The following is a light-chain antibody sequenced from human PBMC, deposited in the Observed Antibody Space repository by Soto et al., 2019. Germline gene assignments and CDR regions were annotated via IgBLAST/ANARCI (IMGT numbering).Light chain of an antibody. CDR3: QQYGSSPIT. V-gene: IGKV3-20*01. J-gene: IGKJ5*01. CDR1: QSVSSSY. Sequence: EIVLTQSPDTLSLSPGERATLSCRASQSVSSSYLAWYQQRPGQAPRLLIYVASNRATGTPDRFSGSGSGTDFTLTISRLEPEDFAVYYCQQYGSSPITFGQGTRLE. CDR2: VAS.